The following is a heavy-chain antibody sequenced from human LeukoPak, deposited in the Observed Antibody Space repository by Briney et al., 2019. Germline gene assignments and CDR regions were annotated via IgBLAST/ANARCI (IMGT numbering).Heavy chain of an antibody. CDR1: GFTFRSHA. J-gene: IGHJ4*02. Sequence: GGSLRLSCAASGFTFRSHAMSWVRQSPGKGLEWISGLSGSGGSTYYADSVRGRFTISRDNAKNSLYLQMNSLRAEDTAVYYCARVCSSTSCYRGLGGFDHWGQGTLVTVSS. CDR3: ARVCSSTSCYRGLGGFDH. CDR2: LSGSGGST. D-gene: IGHD2-2*01. V-gene: IGHV3-23*01.